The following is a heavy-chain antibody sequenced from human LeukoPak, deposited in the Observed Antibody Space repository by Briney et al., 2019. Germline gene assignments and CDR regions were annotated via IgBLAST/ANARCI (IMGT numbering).Heavy chain of an antibody. J-gene: IGHJ4*02. CDR1: GFTVSSNY. CDR2: IYSGGST. Sequence: GGSLRLSCAAYGFTVSSNYMSWVRQAPGKGLEWVSVIYSGGSTYYADSVKGRFTISRHNSKNTLYLQMNSLRAEDTAVYYCARWAMYYYDSSGYSGHFDYWGQGTLVTVSS. V-gene: IGHV3-53*04. D-gene: IGHD3-22*01. CDR3: ARWAMYYYDSSGYSGHFDY.